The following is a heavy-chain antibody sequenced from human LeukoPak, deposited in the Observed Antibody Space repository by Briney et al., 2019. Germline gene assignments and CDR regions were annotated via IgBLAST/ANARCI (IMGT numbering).Heavy chain of an antibody. CDR1: GFTFSSYW. CDR3: ARSRPLDSSGYYYYYYYYMDV. V-gene: IGHV3-7*03. D-gene: IGHD3-22*01. J-gene: IGHJ6*03. CDR2: IKQDGSEK. Sequence: GGSLRLSCAASGFTFSSYWMSWVRQAPGKGLEWVANIKQDGSEKYYVDSVKGRFTISRDNAKNSLYLQMNSLRAEDTAVYYCARSRPLDSSGYYYYYYYYMDVWGKGTTVTVSS.